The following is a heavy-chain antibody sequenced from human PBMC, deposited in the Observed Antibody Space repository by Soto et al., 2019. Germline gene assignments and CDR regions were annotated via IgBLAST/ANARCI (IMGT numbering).Heavy chain of an antibody. V-gene: IGHV3-30-3*01. Sequence: GGSLRLSCAASGFTFSSYAMHWVRQAPGKGLEWVAVISYDGSNKYYADSVKGRFTISRDNSKNTLYLQMNSLRAEDTAVYYCASSNDYGDYLYGMDVWGQGTTVTVSS. J-gene: IGHJ6*02. CDR3: ASSNDYGDYLYGMDV. CDR2: ISYDGSNK. CDR1: GFTFSSYA. D-gene: IGHD4-17*01.